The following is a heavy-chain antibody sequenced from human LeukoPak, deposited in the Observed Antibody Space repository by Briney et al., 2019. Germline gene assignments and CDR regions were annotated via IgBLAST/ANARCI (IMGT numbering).Heavy chain of an antibody. V-gene: IGHV1-3*03. CDR3: ARCYYDSSGYYCAAFDI. Sequence: ASVKVSCKASGYTFTSYAMHWVRQAPGQRLEWMGWINAGNGNTKYSQEFQGRVTFTRDTSASTAYMELSSLRSEDMAVYYCARCYYDSSGYYCAAFDIWGQGTIVTVSS. CDR2: INAGNGNT. D-gene: IGHD3-22*01. CDR1: GYTFTSYA. J-gene: IGHJ3*02.